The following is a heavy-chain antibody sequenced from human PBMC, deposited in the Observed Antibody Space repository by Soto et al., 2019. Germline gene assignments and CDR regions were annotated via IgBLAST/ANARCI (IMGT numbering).Heavy chain of an antibody. D-gene: IGHD5-12*01. V-gene: IGHV3-9*01. Sequence: EVQLLESGGGLVQPGGSLRLSCAASGFTFDDYAMHWVRQAPGKGLEWVSGISWNSGSIGYADSVKGRFTISRDNAKNSLYLQMNSLRAEDTALYYCAKGTSPKYGGYDWGWFDPWGQGTLVTVSS. CDR3: AKGTSPKYGGYDWGWFDP. CDR2: ISWNSGSI. J-gene: IGHJ5*02. CDR1: GFTFDDYA.